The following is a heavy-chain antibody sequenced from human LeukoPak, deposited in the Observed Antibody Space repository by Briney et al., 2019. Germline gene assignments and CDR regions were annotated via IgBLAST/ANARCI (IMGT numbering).Heavy chain of an antibody. V-gene: IGHV4-59*01. Sequence: SETLSLTCTVSGGSISSYYWNWIRQPPGKGLEWIGYIYYSGSSDYSPSLKSRVSISVDTSMNQFSLRLSSVTAADSAVYYCAREKGNSYGYDFWGQGTLVTVSS. D-gene: IGHD5-18*01. CDR3: AREKGNSYGYDF. CDR1: GGSISSYY. CDR2: IYYSGSS. J-gene: IGHJ4*02.